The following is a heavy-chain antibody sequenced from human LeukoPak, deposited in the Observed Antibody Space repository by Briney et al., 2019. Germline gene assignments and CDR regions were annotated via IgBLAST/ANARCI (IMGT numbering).Heavy chain of an antibody. Sequence: PSETLSLTCTVSGGSISSSSYYWGWIRQPPGKGLEWIGSIYYSGSTYYNPSLKSRVTISVDTSKNQFSLKLSSVTAADTAVYYCARVTPYYDSWSGYYQNAFDIWGQGTMVTVSS. CDR2: IYYSGST. V-gene: IGHV4-39*07. D-gene: IGHD3-3*01. CDR3: ARVTPYYDSWSGYYQNAFDI. J-gene: IGHJ3*02. CDR1: GGSISSSSYY.